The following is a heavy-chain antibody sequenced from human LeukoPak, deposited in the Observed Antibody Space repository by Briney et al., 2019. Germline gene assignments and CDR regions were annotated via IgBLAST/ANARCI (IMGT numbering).Heavy chain of an antibody. Sequence: PGRSLRLSCAASGFTFSSYAMHWVRQAPGKGLEWVAVISYDGSNKYYADSVKDRFTISRDNSKNTLYLQMNSLRAEDTAVYYCARPGGDWNYFDYWGQGTLVTVSS. CDR1: GFTFSSYA. V-gene: IGHV3-30-3*01. J-gene: IGHJ4*02. D-gene: IGHD2-21*02. CDR2: ISYDGSNK. CDR3: ARPGGDWNYFDY.